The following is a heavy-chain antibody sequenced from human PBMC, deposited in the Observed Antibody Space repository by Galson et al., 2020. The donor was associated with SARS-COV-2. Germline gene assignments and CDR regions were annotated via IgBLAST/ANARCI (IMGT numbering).Heavy chain of an antibody. J-gene: IGHJ6*02. D-gene: IGHD3-10*01. Sequence: SVKVSCKASAGTFSSYAISWVRQAPGQGLEWMGGIIPIFGTANYAQKFQGRVTITADESTSTAYMELSSLRSEDTAVYYCTGDARGGLVLELRNYYYGMDVWGQGTTVTVSS. CDR2: IIPIFGTA. V-gene: IGHV1-69*13. CDR1: AGTFSSYA. CDR3: TGDARGGLVLELRNYYYGMDV.